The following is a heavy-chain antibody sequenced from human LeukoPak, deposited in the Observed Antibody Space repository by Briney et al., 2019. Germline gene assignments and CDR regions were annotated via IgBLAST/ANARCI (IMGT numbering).Heavy chain of an antibody. CDR1: GGSISSGGYY. V-gene: IGHV4-31*03. Sequence: SETLSLTCTVSGGSISSGGYYWSWIRQHPGKGLEWIGYIYYSGSTYYNPSLKSRVTISVDTSKNQFSLKLSSVTAADTAVYYCARVATISHFDYWGQGTLVTVSS. D-gene: IGHD5-12*01. CDR3: ARVATISHFDY. J-gene: IGHJ4*02. CDR2: IYYSGST.